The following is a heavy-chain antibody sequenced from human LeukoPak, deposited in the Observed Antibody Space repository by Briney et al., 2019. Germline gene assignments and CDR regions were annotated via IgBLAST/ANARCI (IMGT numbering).Heavy chain of an antibody. D-gene: IGHD3-22*01. J-gene: IGHJ4*02. CDR3: ARNYYDSSGYSSGLDY. Sequence: ASVKVSCKASGYTFTSYYMHWVRQAPGQGREWMGIINPSGGSTSYAQKFQGRVTMTRDTSTSTVYMELSSLRSEDTAVYYCARNYYDSSGYSSGLDYWGQGTLVTVSS. CDR2: INPSGGST. CDR1: GYTFTSYY. V-gene: IGHV1-46*01.